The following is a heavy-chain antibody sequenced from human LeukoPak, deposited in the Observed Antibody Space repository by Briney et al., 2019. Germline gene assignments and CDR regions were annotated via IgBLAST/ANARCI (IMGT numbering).Heavy chain of an antibody. CDR3: ARGPYTSGWFSLDY. J-gene: IGHJ4*02. V-gene: IGHV4-4*07. Sequence: SETLSLTCTVSGGSISPYYWSWVRQPAGKGLEWIGRIYNSGNTNYSPSLKSRVTMSVDTSKNQFSLKMSSVTAAHTAVYYCARGPYTSGWFSLDYWGQGTLVTVSS. CDR1: GGSISPYY. D-gene: IGHD6-19*01. CDR2: IYNSGNT.